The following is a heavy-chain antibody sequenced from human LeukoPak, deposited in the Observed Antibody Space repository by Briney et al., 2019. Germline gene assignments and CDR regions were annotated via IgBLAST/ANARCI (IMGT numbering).Heavy chain of an antibody. V-gene: IGHV4-61*02. CDR2: IYTSGST. J-gene: IGHJ4*02. CDR3: ARWRFGVVPMGFDY. Sequence: PSETLSLTCTVSGGSISSGSYYWSWIRQPAGKGLEWIGRIYTSGSTNYNPSLKSRVTISVDTSKNQFSLKLSSVTAADTAVYYCARWRFGVVPMGFDYWGQGTLVTVSS. D-gene: IGHD3-3*01. CDR1: GGSISSGSYY.